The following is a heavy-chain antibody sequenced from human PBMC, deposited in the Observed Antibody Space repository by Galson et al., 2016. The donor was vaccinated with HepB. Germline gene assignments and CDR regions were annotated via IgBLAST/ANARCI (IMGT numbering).Heavy chain of an antibody. CDR2: TRNGRDSFFT. CDR1: GYTSSDHY. D-gene: IGHD5/OR15-5a*01. V-gene: IGHV3-72*01. CDR3: VRWVSGAADY. J-gene: IGHJ4*02. Sequence: SLRLSCAASGYTSSDHYMDWVRQATGKGLEWVGRTRNGRDSFFTEYAASVRGRFTISRDDSKNSVYLQMNSLKTADTAVYYCVRWVSGAADYWGQGALVTVSS.